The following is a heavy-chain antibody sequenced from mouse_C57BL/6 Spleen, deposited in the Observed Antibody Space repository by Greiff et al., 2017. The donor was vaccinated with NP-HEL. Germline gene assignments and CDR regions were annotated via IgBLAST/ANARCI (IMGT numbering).Heavy chain of an antibody. Sequence: EVKLVESEGGLVQPGSSMKLSCTASGFTFSDYYMAWVRQVPEKGLEWVANINYDGSSTYYLDSLKSRFIISIDNAKNILYLQMSSLKSEDTATYYCARDRHYFDYWGQGTTLTVSS. V-gene: IGHV5-16*01. CDR1: GFTFSDYY. CDR3: ARDRHYFDY. CDR2: INYDGSST. J-gene: IGHJ2*01.